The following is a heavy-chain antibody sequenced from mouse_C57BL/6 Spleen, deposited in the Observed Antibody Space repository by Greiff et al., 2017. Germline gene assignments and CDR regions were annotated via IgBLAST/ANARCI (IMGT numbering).Heavy chain of an antibody. D-gene: IGHD1-1*01. CDR2: FYPGSGSI. CDR3: ARHESPIYYGSSYLDY. Sequence: QVQLKESGAELVKPGASVKLSCKASGYTFTEYTIHWVKQRSGQGLEWIGWFYPGSGSIKYNEKFKDKATLTADKSSSTVYMELSRLTSEDSAVYFCARHESPIYYGSSYLDYWGQGTTLTVSS. V-gene: IGHV1-62-2*01. J-gene: IGHJ2*01. CDR1: GYTFTEYT.